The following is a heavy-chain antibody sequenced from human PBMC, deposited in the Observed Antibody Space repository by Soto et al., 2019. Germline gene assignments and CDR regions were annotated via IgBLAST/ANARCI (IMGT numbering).Heavy chain of an antibody. CDR3: ARFSYDILTGYPAPFDY. V-gene: IGHV5-51*01. CDR2: IYPGDSDT. Sequence: PGESLKISCNGSGYSFTIYCIGWVLQMPGKGLEWMGIIYPGDSDTRYSPSFQGQVTISADKSISTAYLQWSSLKASDTAMYYCARFSYDILTGYPAPFDYWGQGTLVAVSS. D-gene: IGHD3-9*01. CDR1: GYSFTIYC. J-gene: IGHJ4*02.